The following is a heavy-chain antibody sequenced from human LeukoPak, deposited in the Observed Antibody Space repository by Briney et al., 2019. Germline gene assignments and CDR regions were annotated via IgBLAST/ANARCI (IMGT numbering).Heavy chain of an antibody. CDR1: GFTFSTYW. CDR3: ARVPSEIGGYYPEYFRH. CDR2: IKSDGGT. J-gene: IGHJ1*01. D-gene: IGHD3-22*01. Sequence: GGSLRLSCAASGFTFSTYWMHWVRQAPGKGLVWVSRIKSDGGTNYADSVKGRFTISRDNAEKTVSLQMNSLRPEDTGVYYCARVPSEIGGYYPEYFRHWGQGTLVTVSS. V-gene: IGHV3-74*01.